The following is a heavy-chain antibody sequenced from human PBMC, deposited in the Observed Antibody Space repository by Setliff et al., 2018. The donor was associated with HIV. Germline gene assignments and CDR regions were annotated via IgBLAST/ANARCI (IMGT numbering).Heavy chain of an antibody. J-gene: IGHJ4*02. CDR3: ARGTTFPHSSASDY. V-gene: IGHV4-59*11. CDR1: GSSISGHF. Sequence: PSETLSLTCTVSGSSISGHFWTWIRQPPGKGLEWIGYIYTTGSTNYNPSLTSRVTISVDTSKNKFSLKMRSVTAADTAVYYCARGTTFPHSSASDYWGQGTLVTVSS. CDR2: IYTTGST. D-gene: IGHD6-6*01.